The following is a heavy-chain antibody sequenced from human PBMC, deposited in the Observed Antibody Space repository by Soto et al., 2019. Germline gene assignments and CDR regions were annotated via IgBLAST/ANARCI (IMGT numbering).Heavy chain of an antibody. Sequence: GGSLRLSCAASGFTFSSYGMHWVRQAPGKGLEWVAVISYDGSNTYYADSVKGRFTISRDNSKNTLYLQMNSLRAEDTAVYYCAKDQSSSSWYQLFDYWGQGTLVTVSS. J-gene: IGHJ4*02. V-gene: IGHV3-30*18. CDR2: ISYDGSNT. D-gene: IGHD6-13*01. CDR1: GFTFSSYG. CDR3: AKDQSSSSWYQLFDY.